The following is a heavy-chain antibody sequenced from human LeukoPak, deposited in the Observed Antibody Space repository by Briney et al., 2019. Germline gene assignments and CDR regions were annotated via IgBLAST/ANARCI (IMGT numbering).Heavy chain of an antibody. J-gene: IGHJ3*02. V-gene: IGHV4-34*01. Sequence: PSETLSLTCTVSGASISSYYWSWIRQPPGKGLEWIGEINHSGSTNYNASLKGRVTISVDTSKNQFSLKLSSLTAADTAVYYCARGSPVRVVLTANDAFDIWGQGTMVTVSS. CDR3: ARGSPVRVVLTANDAFDI. D-gene: IGHD2-21*02. CDR1: GASISSYY. CDR2: INHSGST.